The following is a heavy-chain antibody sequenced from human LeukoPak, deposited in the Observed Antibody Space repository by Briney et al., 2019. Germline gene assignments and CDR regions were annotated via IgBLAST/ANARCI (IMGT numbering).Heavy chain of an antibody. CDR3: ASGPTLGTTHPYFDY. Sequence: GASVKVSCKESGYTFIGYYIHWLRQAPGQGLEWMGWINPSNGGTNYAQRFQGRVAMTRDTSISTAYMGMSRLTFDDTAVYYCASGPTLGTTHPYFDYWGQGTLVTVSS. CDR1: GYTFIGYY. V-gene: IGHV1-2*02. D-gene: IGHD1-1*01. CDR2: INPSNGGT. J-gene: IGHJ4*02.